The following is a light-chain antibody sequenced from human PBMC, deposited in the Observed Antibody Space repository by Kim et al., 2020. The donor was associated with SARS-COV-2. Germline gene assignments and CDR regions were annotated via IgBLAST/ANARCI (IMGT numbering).Light chain of an antibody. CDR2: GKN. CDR3: NSRDSSGNHVV. Sequence: LGQKVTITCQGDSLRSYYASWYQQKPGQAPVLVIYGKNNRPSGIPDRFSGSSSGNTASLTITGAQAEDEADYYCNSRDSSGNHVVFGGGTQLTVL. J-gene: IGLJ2*01. CDR1: SLRSYY. V-gene: IGLV3-19*01.